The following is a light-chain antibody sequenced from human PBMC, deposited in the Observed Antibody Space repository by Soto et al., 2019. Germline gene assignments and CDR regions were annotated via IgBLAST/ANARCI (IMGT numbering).Light chain of an antibody. J-gene: IGKJ1*01. CDR3: QQYNNWPQT. CDR2: DAS. Sequence: ETMMTQSPDTLSVSLGERATLSCRASQSLRSSLAWYQQKTGQAPRLLIYDASTRATGIPARFSGSWSGTDCTLTISGLQSEDVAVYYCQQYNNWPQTFGQGTKVDIK. CDR1: QSLRSS. V-gene: IGKV3-15*01.